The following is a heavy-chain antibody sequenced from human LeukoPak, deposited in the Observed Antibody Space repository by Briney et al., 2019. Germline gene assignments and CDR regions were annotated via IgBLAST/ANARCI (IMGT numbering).Heavy chain of an antibody. D-gene: IGHD6-13*01. Sequence: SQTLSLTCTVSGGSISGGSYYWSWIRQPAGKGLEWIGRIYTSGSTNYNPSLKSRVTISVDTSKNQFSLKLSSVTAADTAVYYCASERSSSWTEYFQHWGQGTLVTVSS. J-gene: IGHJ1*01. CDR3: ASERSSSWTEYFQH. CDR1: GGSISGGSYY. V-gene: IGHV4-61*02. CDR2: IYTSGST.